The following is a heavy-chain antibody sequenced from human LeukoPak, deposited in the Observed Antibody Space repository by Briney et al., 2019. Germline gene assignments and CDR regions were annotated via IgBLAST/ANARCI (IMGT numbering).Heavy chain of an antibody. V-gene: IGHV4-59*08. CDR3: ARQGGGFWYFDL. CDR2: IYYSGNT. CDR1: VGSINRYY. J-gene: IGHJ2*01. Sequence: SETLSLICTVSVGSINRYYWSWIPRPSGKGLECIGYIYYSGNTNYNPSLKSRVTISVDRSKNQDSRKLSPVTAADTAVYYCARQGGGFWYFDLWGRGTLVTVSS. D-gene: IGHD6-25*01.